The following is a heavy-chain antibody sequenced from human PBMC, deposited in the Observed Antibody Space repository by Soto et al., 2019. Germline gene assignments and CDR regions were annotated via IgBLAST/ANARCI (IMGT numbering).Heavy chain of an antibody. Sequence: GGSLRLSCAASRFTFISYAMSWVRQAPGKGLEWVSAISGSGGSTYYADSVKGRFTISRDNSKNTLYLQMNSLRAEDTAVYYCAKGTDSGYDDYYYYYGMDVWGQGTTVTVSS. CDR3: AKGTDSGYDDYYYYYGMDV. CDR2: ISGSGGST. V-gene: IGHV3-23*01. CDR1: RFTFISYA. J-gene: IGHJ6*02. D-gene: IGHD5-12*01.